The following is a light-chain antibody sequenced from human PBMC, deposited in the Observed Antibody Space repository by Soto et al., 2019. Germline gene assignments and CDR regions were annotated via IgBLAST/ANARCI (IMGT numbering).Light chain of an antibody. CDR3: SSYTSSSTQV. V-gene: IGLV2-14*01. Sequence: QSVLTQPASVSGSPGQSITISCTGTSSDVGGYIYVSWYQQHPGKAPKLMIYEVSNRSSGVSNRFSGSKSGNTASLTISGLQAEDEADYYCSSYTSSSTQVFGTGTKVTVL. J-gene: IGLJ1*01. CDR2: EVS. CDR1: SSDVGGYIY.